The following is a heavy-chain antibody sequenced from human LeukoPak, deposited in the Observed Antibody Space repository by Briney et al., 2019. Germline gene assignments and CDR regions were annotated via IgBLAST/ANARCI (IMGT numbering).Heavy chain of an antibody. CDR1: GFTFSSYS. J-gene: IGHJ4*02. CDR2: ISSSSTII. Sequence: GGSLRLSCAASGFTFSSYSMNWVRQAPGKGLEWVSYISSSSTIIQYADSVKGRFTISRDNAKNSLYLQMNSLRAEDTAVYYCARGEGYSSSLYQCDYWGQETLVTVSS. D-gene: IGHD6-13*01. CDR3: ARGEGYSSSLYQCDY. V-gene: IGHV3-48*01.